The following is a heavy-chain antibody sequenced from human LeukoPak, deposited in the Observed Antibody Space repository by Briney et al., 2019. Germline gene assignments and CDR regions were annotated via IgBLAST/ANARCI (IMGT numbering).Heavy chain of an antibody. D-gene: IGHD3-10*01. Sequence: GASVKVSCKASGYTFTSYYMHWVRQVPGQGLEWMGIINPSGGSTSYAQKFQGRVTMTRDTSTCTVYMELSSLRSEDTAVYYCARAPRDTMVRGVYYYYGMDVWGQGTTVTVSS. CDR2: INPSGGST. J-gene: IGHJ6*02. V-gene: IGHV1-46*01. CDR3: ARAPRDTMVRGVYYYYGMDV. CDR1: GYTFTSYY.